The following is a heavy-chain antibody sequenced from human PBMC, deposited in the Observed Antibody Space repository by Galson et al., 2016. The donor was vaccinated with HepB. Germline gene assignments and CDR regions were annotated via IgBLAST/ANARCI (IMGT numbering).Heavy chain of an antibody. D-gene: IGHD3-10*01. CDR1: GDSVSGNSAA. CDR3: ARGVRFGSLDY. J-gene: IGHJ4*02. CDR2: TYYRARWYN. Sequence: CAISGDSVSGNSAAWNWLRQSPSRGLEWLGRTYYRARWYNDYAVSVKSRITINPDTSKNQFSLHLNSVTPEDTAAYYCARGVRFGSLDYWGQGTLVTVSS. V-gene: IGHV6-1*01.